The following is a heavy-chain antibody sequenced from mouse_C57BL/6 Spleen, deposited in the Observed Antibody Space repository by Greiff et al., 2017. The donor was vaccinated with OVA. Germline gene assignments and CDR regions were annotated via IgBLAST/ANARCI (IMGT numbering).Heavy chain of an antibody. V-gene: IGHV1-69*01. J-gene: IGHJ4*01. CDR2: IDPSDSYT. CDR3: ARRSSGYAMDY. CDR1: GYTFTSYW. D-gene: IGHD3-2*02. Sequence: VQLQQPGAELVMPGASVKLSCKASGYTFTSYWMHWVKQRPGQGLEWIGEIDPSDSYTNYNQKFKGKSTLTVDKSSSTAYMQLSSLTSEDSAVYYCARRSSGYAMDYWGQGTSVTVSS.